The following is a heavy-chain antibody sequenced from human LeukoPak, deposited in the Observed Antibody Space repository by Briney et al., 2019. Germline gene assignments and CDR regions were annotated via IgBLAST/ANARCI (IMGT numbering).Heavy chain of an antibody. CDR1: GGSVSSGNYY. Sequence: MPSETLSLTCTVSGGSVSSGNYYWSWIRQPPGEGLDWIGYIYYSGSTNYNPSLKSRVTISVDTSKNQFSLRLSSVTAADTAVYYCARDPSGYFNYWGQGTLATVSS. CDR2: IYYSGST. D-gene: IGHD3-22*01. CDR3: ARDPSGYFNY. J-gene: IGHJ4*02. V-gene: IGHV4-61*01.